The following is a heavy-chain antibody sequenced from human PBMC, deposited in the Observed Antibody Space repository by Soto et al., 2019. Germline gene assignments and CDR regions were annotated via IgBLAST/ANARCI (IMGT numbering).Heavy chain of an antibody. CDR3: ARKYSGFDY. J-gene: IGHJ4*02. CDR1: GGSMSRAY. V-gene: IGHV4-4*08. CDR2: IHPTGST. Sequence: QVQLRESGPGLVKPAETLSLTCTVSGGSMSRAYWTWVRQSPGKGLEWIGYIHPTGSTNYNSSLESRVTISIDTSKNQFSLKLTSVTPADTAVYYCARKYSGFDYWGQGTLVTVSS. D-gene: IGHD2-21*01.